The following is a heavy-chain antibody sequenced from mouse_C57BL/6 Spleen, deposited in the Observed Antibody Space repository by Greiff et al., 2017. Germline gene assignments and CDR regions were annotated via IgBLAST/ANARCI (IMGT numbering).Heavy chain of an antibody. D-gene: IGHD2-10*02. V-gene: IGHV5-6*01. Sequence: EVNVVESGGDLVKPGGSLKLSCAASGFTFSSYGMSWVRQTPDKRLEWVATISSGGSYTYYPDSVKGRFTISRDNAKNTLYLQVSSLKSEDTAMYYGARGSIPDYWGQGTTLTVSS. CDR1: GFTFSSYG. J-gene: IGHJ2*01. CDR2: ISSGGSYT. CDR3: ARGSIPDY.